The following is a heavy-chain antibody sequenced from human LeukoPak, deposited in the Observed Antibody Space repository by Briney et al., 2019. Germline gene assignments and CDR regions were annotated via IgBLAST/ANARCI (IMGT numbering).Heavy chain of an antibody. D-gene: IGHD5-18*01. Sequence: AGGSLRLSCAASGFTFSNHWMHWVRQAPGKGLMWVSRINRDGGRTDYADSVKGRFTISRDDAKNTLYLQVNSLRAEDTAVYFCARGGSDTAMAHDYWGQGTLVTVSS. CDR3: ARGGSDTAMAHDY. CDR2: INRDGGRT. V-gene: IGHV3-74*01. CDR1: GFTFSNHW. J-gene: IGHJ4*02.